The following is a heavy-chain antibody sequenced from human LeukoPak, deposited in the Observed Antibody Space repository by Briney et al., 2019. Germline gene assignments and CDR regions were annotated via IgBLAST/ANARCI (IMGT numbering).Heavy chain of an antibody. CDR3: ARGAQFYYDTSGYFDY. CDR2: ISHTWGT. Sequence: SETLSLTCTVSGGSISSPSYSWSWIRQSAGKGLEWTGYISHTWGTLDNPSLTSRVTMSLDRSRSQFSLRLSSVTAADTAVYYCARGAQFYYDTSGYFDYWGQGILVTVSS. D-gene: IGHD3-22*01. CDR1: GGSISSPSYS. V-gene: IGHV4-30-2*06. J-gene: IGHJ4*02.